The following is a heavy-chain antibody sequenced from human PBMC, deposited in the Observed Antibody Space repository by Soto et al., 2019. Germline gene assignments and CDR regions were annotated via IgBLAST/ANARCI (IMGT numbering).Heavy chain of an antibody. CDR1: GGSVSSGSYY. D-gene: IGHD5-12*01. V-gene: IGHV4-61*01. Sequence: SETLSLTCTVSGGSVSSGSYYWSWIRQPPGKGLEWIGYIYYSGSTNYNPSLKSRVTISVDTSKNQFSLKLSSVTAADTAVYYCARTLVAKYYFDYWGQGTLVTVSS. CDR2: IYYSGST. CDR3: ARTLVAKYYFDY. J-gene: IGHJ4*02.